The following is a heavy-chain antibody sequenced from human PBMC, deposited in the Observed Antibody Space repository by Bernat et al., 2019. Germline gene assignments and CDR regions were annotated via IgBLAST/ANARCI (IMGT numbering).Heavy chain of an antibody. CDR3: YYYDSSGRSAAVEI. D-gene: IGHD3-22*01. CDR2: ISAYNGNT. J-gene: IGHJ3*02. Sequence: QVQLVQSGAEVKKPGASLQVSCKASGYTFTTYGISWVRQAPGQGLEWMGWISAYNGNTNYAQKLQGRVTMTTDTSTSTAYMELRSLRSDDTAVYFCYYYDSSGRSAAVEIWGQGTMVTVSS. V-gene: IGHV1-18*01. CDR1: GYTFTTYG.